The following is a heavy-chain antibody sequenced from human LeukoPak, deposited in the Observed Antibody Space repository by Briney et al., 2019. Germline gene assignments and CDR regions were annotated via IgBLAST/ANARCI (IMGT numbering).Heavy chain of an antibody. V-gene: IGHV4-38-2*02. J-gene: IGHJ3*02. CDR1: GYSISSGYY. Sequence: SETLSLTCTVSGYSISSGYYWGWIRQPPGKGLEWIGSIYHSGSTYYNPSLKSRVTISVDTSKNQFSLKLSSVTAADTGVYYCARGMTMARGNYRGRDDAYDIWGPGTGVTVSS. D-gene: IGHD3-10*01. CDR3: ARGMTMARGNYRGRDDAYDI. CDR2: IYHSGST.